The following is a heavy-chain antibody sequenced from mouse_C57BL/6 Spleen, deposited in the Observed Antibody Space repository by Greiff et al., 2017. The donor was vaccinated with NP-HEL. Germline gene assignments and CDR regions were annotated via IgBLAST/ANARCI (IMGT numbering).Heavy chain of an antibody. CDR2: IWSGGST. Sequence: QVQLKESGPGLVQPSQSLSITCTVSGFSLTSYGVHWVRQSPGKGLEWLGVIWSGGSTDYNAAFISRLSISKDNSKSQVFFKMNSLQADDTAIYYCARPSSYYGSSPGWFAYWGQGTLVTVSA. CDR1: GFSLTSYG. J-gene: IGHJ3*01. D-gene: IGHD1-1*01. V-gene: IGHV2-2*01. CDR3: ARPSSYYGSSPGWFAY.